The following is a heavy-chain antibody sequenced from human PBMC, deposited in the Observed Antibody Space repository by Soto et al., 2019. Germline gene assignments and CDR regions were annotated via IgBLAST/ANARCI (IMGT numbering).Heavy chain of an antibody. Sequence: ASVKVSCKASGYTFTSYYIHWVRQAPGQGLEWMGIINPSDGSTTYAQKFQGRVTMTRDTSTSTVYMELSSLRSEDTAVYYCARGGWLQSSAMDVWGQGTTVTVSS. J-gene: IGHJ6*02. CDR2: INPSDGST. CDR3: ARGGWLQSSAMDV. D-gene: IGHD5-12*01. CDR1: GYTFTSYY. V-gene: IGHV1-46*01.